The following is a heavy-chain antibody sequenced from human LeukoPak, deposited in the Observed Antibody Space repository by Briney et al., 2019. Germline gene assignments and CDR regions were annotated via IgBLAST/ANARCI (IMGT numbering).Heavy chain of an antibody. V-gene: IGHV4-4*07. J-gene: IGHJ4*02. Sequence: SETLSLTCTVSGGSISSYYWSWIRQPAGKGLEWIGRIYTSGSTNYNPSLKSRVTISVDTSKNQFSLKLSSVTAADTAVYYCARLPGYSSAIGLRYYFDYWGQGTLVTVSS. CDR1: GGSISSYY. D-gene: IGHD6-19*01. CDR3: ARLPGYSSAIGLRYYFDY. CDR2: IYTSGST.